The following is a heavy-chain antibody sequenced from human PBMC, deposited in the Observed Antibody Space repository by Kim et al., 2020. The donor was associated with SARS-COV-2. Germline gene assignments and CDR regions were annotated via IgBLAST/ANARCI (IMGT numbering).Heavy chain of an antibody. V-gene: IGHV4-4*07. J-gene: IGHJ5*02. D-gene: IGHD3-9*01. CDR2: IYSSGST. CDR3: AASSMLNFVWQTYGNWFDP. CDR1: GVSMSDYY. Sequence: SETLSLTCTVSGVSMSDYYWSWIRQPAGKGLEWIGRIYSSGSTNSSPPLKSRVTVSIDTSMHQFSLELTSVTAADTAVYYCAASSMLNFVWQTYGNWFDP.